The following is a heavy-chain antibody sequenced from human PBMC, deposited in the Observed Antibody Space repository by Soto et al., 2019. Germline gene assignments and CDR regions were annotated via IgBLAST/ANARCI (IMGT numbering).Heavy chain of an antibody. CDR3: AKDHLAMATVTPD. J-gene: IGHJ4*02. D-gene: IGHD4-17*01. CDR2: ISYDGSNK. V-gene: IGHV3-30*18. CDR1: GFTFSSYG. Sequence: QVQLVESGGGVVQPGRSLRLSCAASGFTFSSYGMHWVRQAPGKGLEWVAVISYDGSNKYYADSVKGRFTISRDNSKNTLYLQTNSLRAEDTAVYYCAKDHLAMATVTPDWGQGTLVTVSS.